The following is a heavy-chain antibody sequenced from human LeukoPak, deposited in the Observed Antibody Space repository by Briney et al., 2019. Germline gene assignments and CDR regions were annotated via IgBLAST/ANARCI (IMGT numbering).Heavy chain of an antibody. Sequence: GGSLRLSCAGSGFTFSNYGMHWVRQAPDKGLEWVAVIAMDGSNKYYADSVKGRFTISRDNSMNTLYLQMNSLRAEDTAVYYCAKKVFSGWYGAFDIWGQGTMVTVSS. CDR1: GFTFSNYG. CDR3: AKKVFSGWYGAFDI. D-gene: IGHD6-19*01. V-gene: IGHV3-30*18. CDR2: IAMDGSNK. J-gene: IGHJ3*02.